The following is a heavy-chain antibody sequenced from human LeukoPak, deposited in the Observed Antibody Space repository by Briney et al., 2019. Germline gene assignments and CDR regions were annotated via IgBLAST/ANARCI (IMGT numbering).Heavy chain of an antibody. CDR1: GGSISSGDYY. CDR3: ARKYCSSTSCYPDF. Sequence: SQTLSLTCTVSGGSISSGDYYWSWIRQPPGKGLEWIGYIYYSGSTYYNPSLKSRVTISVDTSKNQFSLKLSSVTAADTAVYYCARKYCSSTSCYPDFWGQGTLVTVSP. CDR2: IYYSGST. V-gene: IGHV4-30-4*08. J-gene: IGHJ4*02. D-gene: IGHD2-2*01.